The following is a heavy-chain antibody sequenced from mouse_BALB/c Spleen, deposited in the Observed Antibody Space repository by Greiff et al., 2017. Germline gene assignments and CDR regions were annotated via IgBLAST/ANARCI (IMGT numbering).Heavy chain of an antibody. CDR1: GYTFSSYW. CDR3: ARQGYGNWWFAY. D-gene: IGHD2-10*02. J-gene: IGHJ3*01. CDR2: ILPGSGST. Sequence: QVQLQQSGAELMKPGASVKISCKATGYTFSSYWIEWVKQRPGHGLEWIGEILPGSGSTNYNEKFKGKATFTADTSSNTAYMQLSSLTSEDSAVYYCARQGYGNWWFAYWGQGTLVTVSA. V-gene: IGHV1-9*01.